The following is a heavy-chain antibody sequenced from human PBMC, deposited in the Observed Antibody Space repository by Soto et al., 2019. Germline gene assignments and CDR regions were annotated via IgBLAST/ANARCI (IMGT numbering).Heavy chain of an antibody. CDR3: ARDAGEVAGTLSWFDP. CDR1: GFTFSSYA. V-gene: IGHV3-30-3*01. J-gene: IGHJ5*02. Sequence: QVQLVESGGGVVQPGRSLRLSCAASGFTFSSYAMHWVRQAPGKGLEWVAVISYDGSNKYYADSVKGRFTISRDNSKNTLYLQMNSLRAEDTAVYYCARDAGEVAGTLSWFDPWGQGTLVTVSS. CDR2: ISYDGSNK. D-gene: IGHD6-19*01.